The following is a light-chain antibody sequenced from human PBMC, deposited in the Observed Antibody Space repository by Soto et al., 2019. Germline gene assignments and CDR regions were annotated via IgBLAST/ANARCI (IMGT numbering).Light chain of an antibody. Sequence: QSVLTQPASVSGSPGQSITISCTGTSSDIGGYIYVSWYQHHPGKAPKLLIYDVSNRPSGVSNRFSGSKSGNTASLTISGLQVEDAADYFCSTYTSSRTRFGGGTKVTVL. CDR2: DVS. CDR3: STYTSSRTR. CDR1: SSDIGGYIY. J-gene: IGLJ2*01. V-gene: IGLV2-14*03.